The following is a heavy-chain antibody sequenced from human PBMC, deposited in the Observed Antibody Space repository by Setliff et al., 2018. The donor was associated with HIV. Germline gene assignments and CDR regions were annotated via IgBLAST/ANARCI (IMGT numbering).Heavy chain of an antibody. CDR1: GYTFTSYY. J-gene: IGHJ6*02. D-gene: IGHD3-22*01. V-gene: IGHV1-46*01. CDR3: ARVGYYDSSGYYYFSYYGMDV. CDR2: IYPSDGRT. Sequence: ASVKVSCKASGYTFTSYYMHWVRQAPGQGLEWMGIIYPSDGRTTYAQEFRGRVTMTRDTSTSTVYMELSSPRSDDTAVYYCARVGYYDSSGYYYFSYYGMDVWGQGTTVTVSS.